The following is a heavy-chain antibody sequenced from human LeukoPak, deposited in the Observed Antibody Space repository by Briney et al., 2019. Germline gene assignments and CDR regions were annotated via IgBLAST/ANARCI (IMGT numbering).Heavy chain of an antibody. Sequence: GGSLRLSCAASGFTFSSYAMSWVRQAPGKGLEWVSVIYSGGSTYYADSVKGRFTISRDNSKNTLYLQMNSLRAEDTAVYYCARDVGAVAGSYYFDYWGQGTLVTVSS. CDR3: ARDVGAVAGSYYFDY. J-gene: IGHJ4*02. D-gene: IGHD6-19*01. CDR1: GFTFSSYA. CDR2: IYSGGST. V-gene: IGHV3-53*01.